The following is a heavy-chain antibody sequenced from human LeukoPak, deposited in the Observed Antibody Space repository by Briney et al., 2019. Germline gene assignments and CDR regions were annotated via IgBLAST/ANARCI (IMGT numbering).Heavy chain of an antibody. V-gene: IGHV4-34*01. Sequence: SETLSLTCAVYGGSFSGYYWSWIRQPPGKGLEWIGEINHSGGTNYNPSLKSRVTISVDTSKNQFSLKLSSVTAADTAVYYCELFVVVVPAANYRRGVVDNTADYWGQGTLVTVSS. CDR1: GGSFSGYY. CDR2: INHSGGT. J-gene: IGHJ4*02. CDR3: ELFVVVVPAANYRRGVVDNTADY. D-gene: IGHD2-2*01.